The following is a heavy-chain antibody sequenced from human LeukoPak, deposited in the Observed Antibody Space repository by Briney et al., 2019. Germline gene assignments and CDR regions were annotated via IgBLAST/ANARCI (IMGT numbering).Heavy chain of an antibody. D-gene: IGHD6-19*01. CDR3: ARLRPEGAVALGWFDP. V-gene: IGHV4-61*01. J-gene: IGHJ5*02. CDR2: IYYSGST. CDR1: GGSVSSGSYY. Sequence: KPSETLSLTCTVSGGSVSSGSYYWSWIRQPPGKGLEWIGYIYYSGSTNYNPSLKSRVTISVDTSKNQFSLKLSSVTAADTAVYYCARLRPEGAVALGWFDPWGQGTLVTVSS.